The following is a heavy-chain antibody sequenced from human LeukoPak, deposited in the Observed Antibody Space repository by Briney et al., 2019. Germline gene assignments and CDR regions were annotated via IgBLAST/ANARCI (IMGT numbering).Heavy chain of an antibody. V-gene: IGHV3-23*01. J-gene: IGHJ4*02. CDR2: ISTTGGNT. CDR1: GFNFNNYA. CDR3: AKDAMAGTGTFDY. Sequence: GGSLRLSCVASGFNFNNYAMSWVRQAPGKGLEWVSSISTTGGNTYYAHSVKGRFTISRDKSENTMFLQMNGLRAEDTAVYYCAKDAMAGTGTFDYWGQGTLVTDSS. D-gene: IGHD6-19*01.